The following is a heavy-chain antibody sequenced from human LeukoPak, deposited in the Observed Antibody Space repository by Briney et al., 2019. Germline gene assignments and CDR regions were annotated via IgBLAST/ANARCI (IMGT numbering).Heavy chain of an antibody. CDR1: GGTFSSYA. J-gene: IGHJ5*02. V-gene: IGHV1-69*05. CDR2: IIPIFGTA. D-gene: IGHD2-2*01. Sequence: SVKVSCKASGGTFSSYAISWVRQAPGQGLEWMGGIIPIFGTANYAQKFQGRVTMTRDTSTSTVYMELSSLRSEDTAVYYCARDHCSSTSCYEYPWGQGTLVTVSS. CDR3: ARDHCSSTSCYEYP.